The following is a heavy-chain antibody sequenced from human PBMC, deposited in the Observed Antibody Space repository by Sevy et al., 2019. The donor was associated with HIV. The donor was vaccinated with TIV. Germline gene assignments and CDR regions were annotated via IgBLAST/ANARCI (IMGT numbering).Heavy chain of an antibody. J-gene: IGHJ4*01. Sequence: GGSLRLSCAASGFTFEDFGMSWVRQRPGKGLEWVCGIVGNGVSAGCADSMKGRFTISRDNAKNSLYLEMNSLRIEDTASYFCAREESCCGACYYFDHWGHGILVTVSS. D-gene: IGHD2-21*02. CDR2: IVGNGVSA. CDR1: GFTFEDFG. CDR3: AREESCCGACYYFDH. V-gene: IGHV3-20*04.